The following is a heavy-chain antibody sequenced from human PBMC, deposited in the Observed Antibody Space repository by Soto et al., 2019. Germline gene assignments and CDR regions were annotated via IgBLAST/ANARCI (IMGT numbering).Heavy chain of an antibody. D-gene: IGHD3-10*01. CDR1: GGSITSGGYY. CDR2: IDDSGST. Sequence: PSETLSLTCTASGGSITSGGYYWSWIRQNPGKGLEWLGYIDDSGSTFYNPSLKSRITLSVDTSKNQFSLKLSSVTVADTAVYFCARKQAGYFYGIDYWGQGTLVTVSS. CDR3: ARKQAGYFYGIDY. J-gene: IGHJ4*02. V-gene: IGHV4-31*03.